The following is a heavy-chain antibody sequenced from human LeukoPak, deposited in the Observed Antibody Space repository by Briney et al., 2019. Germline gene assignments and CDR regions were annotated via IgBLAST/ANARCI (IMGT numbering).Heavy chain of an antibody. CDR1: GYTFASYY. D-gene: IGHD3-22*01. Sequence: ASVKVSCKASGYTFASYYMPWVRQAPGQGLEWMGIINPSGGSTTYAQKFQGRVRMTRDTSTSTVYMELSSLRSEDTAVYYCARGIYYSDSTGYYYFHHWGQGTLVTVSS. V-gene: IGHV1-46*01. CDR3: ARGIYYSDSTGYYYFHH. CDR2: INPSGGST. J-gene: IGHJ1*01.